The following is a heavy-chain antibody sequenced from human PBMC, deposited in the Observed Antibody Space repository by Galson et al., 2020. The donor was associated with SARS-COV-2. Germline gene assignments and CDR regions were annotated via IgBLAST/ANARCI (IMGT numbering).Heavy chain of an antibody. CDR2: INSDGSST. CDR3: ATDPAVAGNYYYDGMDG. V-gene: IGHV3-74*01. CDR1: GFTFSSYW. Sequence: GESLKISCAASGFTFSSYWMHWVRQAPGKGLVWVSRINSDGSSTSYADSVKGRFTISRDNAKNTLYLQMNSLRAEDTAVYYCATDPAVAGNYYYDGMDGWGQGTTVTVSS. J-gene: IGHJ6*02. D-gene: IGHD6-19*01.